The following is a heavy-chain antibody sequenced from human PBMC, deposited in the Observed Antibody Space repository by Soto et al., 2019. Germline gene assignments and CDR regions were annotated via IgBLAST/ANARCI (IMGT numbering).Heavy chain of an antibody. Sequence: SETLSLTCAVYGGSFSGYYWSWIRQPPGKGLEWIGEINHSGSTNYNPSLKSRVTISVDTSKNQFSLKLSSVTAADTAVYYCARGSLNFWSGYPYYYYYFMDVCGKGTSVTV. V-gene: IGHV4-34*01. CDR1: GGSFSGYY. CDR3: ARGSLNFWSGYPYYYYYFMDV. J-gene: IGHJ6*03. D-gene: IGHD3-3*01. CDR2: INHSGST.